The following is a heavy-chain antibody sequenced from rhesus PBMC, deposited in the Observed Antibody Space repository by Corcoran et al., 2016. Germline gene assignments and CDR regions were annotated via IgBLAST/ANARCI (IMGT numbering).Heavy chain of an antibody. V-gene: IGHV4-169*02. J-gene: IGHJ4*01. CDR3: ASGLAYYFDY. D-gene: IGHD6-31*01. CDR1: GGSISSSY. Sequence: QLQLQESGPGLVKPSETLSVTCAVSGGSISSSYWSWIRQAPGKGLEWIGDTYGSCSSTNYNPSLKCPVTLSVDPSKNQLSLKLGSVTAADTAVYYCASGLAYYFDYWGPGVLVTVSS. CDR2: TYGSCSST.